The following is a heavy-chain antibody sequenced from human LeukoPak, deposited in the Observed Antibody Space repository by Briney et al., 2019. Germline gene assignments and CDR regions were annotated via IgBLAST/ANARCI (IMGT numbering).Heavy chain of an antibody. CDR3: AKDLSGGVFDY. J-gene: IGHJ4*02. CDR1: GFKFSDYY. V-gene: IGHV3-11*04. CDR2: ISSGGSTI. Sequence: GGSLRLSCAASGFKFSDYYMSWIRQAPGKGLEWVSYISSGGSTISYADSVKGRFTISRDNAKNTLYLQMNSLRAEDTAVYYCAKDLSGGVFDYWGQGTLVTVSS. D-gene: IGHD3-16*01.